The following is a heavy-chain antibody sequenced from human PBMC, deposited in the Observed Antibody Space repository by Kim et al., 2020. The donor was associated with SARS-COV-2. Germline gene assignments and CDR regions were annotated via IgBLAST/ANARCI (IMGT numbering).Heavy chain of an antibody. V-gene: IGHV4-59*08. D-gene: IGHD3-3*01. CDR2: IYYSGST. CDR3: ARSERDFWSGYQDY. J-gene: IGHJ4*02. Sequence: SETLSLTCTVSGGSISSYYWSWIRQPPGKGLEWIGYIYYSGSTNYNPSLKSRVTISVDTSKNQFSLKLSSVTAADTAVYYCARSERDFWSGYQDYWGQGTLVTVAS. CDR1: GGSISSYY.